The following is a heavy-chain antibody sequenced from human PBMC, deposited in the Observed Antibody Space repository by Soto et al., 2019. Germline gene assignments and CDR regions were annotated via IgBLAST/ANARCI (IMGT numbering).Heavy chain of an antibody. CDR1: GGSISSSSYY. Sequence: LTCTVSGGSISSSSYYWGWIRQPPGKGLEWIGSIYYSGSTYYNPSLKSRVTTSVDTSKNQFSLKLSSVTAADTAVYYCARHPLMAVAGTIDYWGQGTLVTVSS. CDR3: ARHPLMAVAGTIDY. V-gene: IGHV4-39*01. J-gene: IGHJ4*02. D-gene: IGHD6-19*01. CDR2: IYYSGST.